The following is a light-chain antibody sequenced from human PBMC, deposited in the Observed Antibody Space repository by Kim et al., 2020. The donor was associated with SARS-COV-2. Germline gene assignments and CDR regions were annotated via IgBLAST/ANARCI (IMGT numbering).Light chain of an antibody. CDR2: EVS. J-gene: IGLJ2*01. V-gene: IGLV2-8*01. Sequence: QSALTQPPSASGSPGQSVTISCTGTSRDIAAYKYVCWYQQHPGKPPRLMISEVSKRPSGVPDRFSGSKSGNTASLTVSGLQPEDEADYYCSSYAGDKNLIFGGGTQLTVL. CDR1: SRDIAAYKY. CDR3: SSYAGDKNLI.